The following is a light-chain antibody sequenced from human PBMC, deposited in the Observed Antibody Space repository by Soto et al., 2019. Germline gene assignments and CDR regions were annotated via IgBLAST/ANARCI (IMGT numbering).Light chain of an antibody. CDR2: EVT. V-gene: IGLV2-14*01. CDR3: SSYTNINTRACV. Sequence: QSALTQPASVSGSPGQSITISCTGTSGDIGSYNRVSWYQQHPGKAPKLIIYEVTDRPSGVSNRFYGSKSGNTASLTISGRQAEDEAEYYCSSYTNINTRACVFGTGTKLTVL. J-gene: IGLJ1*01. CDR1: SGDIGSYNR.